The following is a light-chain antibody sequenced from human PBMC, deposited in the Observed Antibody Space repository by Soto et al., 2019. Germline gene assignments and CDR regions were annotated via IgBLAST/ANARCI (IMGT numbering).Light chain of an antibody. V-gene: IGKV3-20*01. J-gene: IGKJ3*01. CDR1: QRVSSSY. CDR2: GAS. CDR3: QQYGISPFT. Sequence: DIVLTQSPGTLSLSPGERATLSCRASQRVSSSYLAWYQQKPGQTPRLLFYGASSRATGIPDRFSGSGSGTEFTLTISRLEPEDFAVYYCQQYGISPFTFGPGTKVDIK.